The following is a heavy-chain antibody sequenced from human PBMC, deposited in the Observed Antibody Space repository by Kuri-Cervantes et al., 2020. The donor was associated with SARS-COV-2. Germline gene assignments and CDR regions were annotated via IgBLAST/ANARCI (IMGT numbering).Heavy chain of an antibody. J-gene: IGHJ5*02. Sequence: SETLSLTCTVSGGSISSSSYYWGWIRQPPGKGLEWIGSIYYSGSTNYNPSLKSRVTISVDTSKNQFSLKLSSVTAADTAVYYCAGAWGYCSGGSCYSTGPTRFDPWGQGTLVTVSS. D-gene: IGHD2-15*01. CDR2: IYYSGST. CDR3: AGAWGYCSGGSCYSTGPTRFDP. CDR1: GGSISSSSYY. V-gene: IGHV4-39*07.